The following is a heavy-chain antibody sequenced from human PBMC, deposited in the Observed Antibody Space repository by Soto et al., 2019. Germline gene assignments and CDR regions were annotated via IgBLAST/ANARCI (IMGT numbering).Heavy chain of an antibody. V-gene: IGHV4-59*08. D-gene: IGHD2-2*01. Sequence: QVQLQASGPGLVKPSETLSLTCTVSGGSISPYYWTWIRQPPGKGLEWIGYIDYSGKINDNPSLKSRLTISVDTSKTQFYLKLRSVTAADTAVYYCARHPASSFENNGFDIWGQGTMVTVSS. CDR3: ARHPASSFENNGFDI. CDR2: IDYSGKI. J-gene: IGHJ3*02. CDR1: GGSISPYY.